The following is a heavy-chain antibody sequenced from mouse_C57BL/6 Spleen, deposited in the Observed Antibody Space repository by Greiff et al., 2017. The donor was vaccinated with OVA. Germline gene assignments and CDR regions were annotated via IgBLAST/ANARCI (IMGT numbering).Heavy chain of an antibody. CDR3: TVYSNYEAY. D-gene: IGHD2-5*01. Sequence: DVKLQESGGGLVQPGGSMKLSCVASGFTFSNYWMNWVRQSPEKGLEWVAQISLNTDNYASNYAGTVKGRFTILRDDSKSSVYLKMNNLRAEDTGIYYCTVYSNYEAYWGQGTLVTVSA. CDR2: ISLNTDNYAS. J-gene: IGHJ3*01. V-gene: IGHV6-3*01. CDR1: GFTFSNYW.